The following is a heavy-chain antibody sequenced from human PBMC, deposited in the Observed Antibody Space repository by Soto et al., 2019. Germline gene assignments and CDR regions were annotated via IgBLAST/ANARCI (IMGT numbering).Heavy chain of an antibody. Sequence: SETVSLTCTVSGGSISSYYWSWIRQPPGKGLEWIGYIYYSGSTNYNPSLKSRVTISVDTSKNQFSLKLSSVTAADTAVYYCARLQYYFDYRGQGTQVTVSS. CDR3: ARLQYYFDY. J-gene: IGHJ4*02. V-gene: IGHV4-59*08. CDR1: GGSISSYY. CDR2: IYYSGST.